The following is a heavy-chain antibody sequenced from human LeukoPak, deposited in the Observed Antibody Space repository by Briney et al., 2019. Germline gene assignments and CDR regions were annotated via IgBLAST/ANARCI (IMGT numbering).Heavy chain of an antibody. V-gene: IGHV4-38-2*02. Sequence: KPSETLSLTCTVSHYSISSNYYWGWIRQPPGKGLEWIGEINHSGSTNYNPSLKSRVTISVDTSKNQFSLKLSSVTAADTAVYYCARLAAVVVPAAIGPLDYWGQGTLVTASS. CDR3: ARLAAVVVPAAIGPLDY. CDR1: HYSISSNYY. J-gene: IGHJ4*02. CDR2: INHSGST. D-gene: IGHD2-2*02.